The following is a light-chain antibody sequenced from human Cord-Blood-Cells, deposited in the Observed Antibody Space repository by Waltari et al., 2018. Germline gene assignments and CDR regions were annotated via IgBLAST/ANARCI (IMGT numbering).Light chain of an antibody. J-gene: IGLJ2*01. CDR2: DVS. CDR1: SSDVGGYNY. Sequence: QSALTPPASVSGSPGQSIPISCTGPSSDVGGYNYVSWYQQHPGKAPKLMIYDVSNRPSGVSNRFSGSKSGNTASLTISGLQAEDEADYYCSSYTSSSTVVFGGGTKLTVL. CDR3: SSYTSSSTVV. V-gene: IGLV2-14*01.